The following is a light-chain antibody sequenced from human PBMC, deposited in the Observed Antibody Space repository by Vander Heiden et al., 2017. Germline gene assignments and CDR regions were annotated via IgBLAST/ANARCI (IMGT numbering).Light chain of an antibody. CDR2: WGS. V-gene: IGKV2-28*01. Sequence: DIVMSLSPLPQPVTPGEPASISCRSSQSLLHSNGFNYLDWYLQKPGQSPQLLIFWGSNRASGVPDRISGSGSGTDFTLRISRVEPEDVGVYYCMQSLQTPLTFGGGTKVEIK. CDR1: QSLLHSNGFNY. J-gene: IGKJ4*01. CDR3: MQSLQTPLT.